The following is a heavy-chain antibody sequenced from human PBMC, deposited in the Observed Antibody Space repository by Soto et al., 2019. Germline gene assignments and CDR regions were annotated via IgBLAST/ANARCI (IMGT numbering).Heavy chain of an antibody. V-gene: IGHV3-23*01. J-gene: IGHJ6*02. D-gene: IGHD1-1*01. CDR3: AKHLTHSTGDSYYYYYGMDV. Sequence: EVQLLESGGGLVQPGGSLRLSCAASGFTFSSYAMSWVRQAPGKGLVWVSAISGSGGSTYYADSVKGRFTISRDNSKNTLYMQMNSRRAEETAVYYCAKHLTHSTGDSYYYYYGMDVWGQGTTVTVS. CDR1: GFTFSSYA. CDR2: ISGSGGST.